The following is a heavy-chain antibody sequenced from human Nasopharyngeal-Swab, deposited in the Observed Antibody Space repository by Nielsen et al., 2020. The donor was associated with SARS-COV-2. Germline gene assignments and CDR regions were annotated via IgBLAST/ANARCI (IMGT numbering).Heavy chain of an antibody. D-gene: IGHD3-3*01. CDR2: IIPILGIA. CDR3: ARAAILYGMDV. J-gene: IGHJ6*02. V-gene: IGHV1-69*04. Sequence: WVGKAPGQGLEWMGRIIPILGIANDAQKFQGRVTITADKSTSTDYMELSSLRSEDTAVYYFARAAILYGMDVWGQGTTVTVSS.